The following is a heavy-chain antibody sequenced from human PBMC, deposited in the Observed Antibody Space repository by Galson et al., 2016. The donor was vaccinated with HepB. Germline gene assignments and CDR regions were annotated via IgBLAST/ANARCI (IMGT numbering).Heavy chain of an antibody. CDR2: IWDDGSNK. Sequence: SLRLSCAGSGFTFSSYAMSWVRQAPGKGLEWVAVIWDDGSNKYYADSVKGRFTISRDNYKNTLYLQMNSLRAEDTAVYYCARGNTCSGGACYLDYWGQGTLVTVS. J-gene: IGHJ4*02. D-gene: IGHD2-15*01. V-gene: IGHV3-33*08. CDR3: ARGNTCSGGACYLDY. CDR1: GFTFSSYA.